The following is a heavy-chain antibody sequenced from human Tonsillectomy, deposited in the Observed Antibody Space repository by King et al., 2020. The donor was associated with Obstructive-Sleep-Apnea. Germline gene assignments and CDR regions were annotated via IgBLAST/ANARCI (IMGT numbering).Heavy chain of an antibody. CDR1: GYTFTDYH. D-gene: IGHD6-13*01. J-gene: IGHJ4*02. CDR2: INPNSGGK. CDR3: ARGNWYFLDN. V-gene: IGHV1-2*02. Sequence: QLVQSGAEVKEPGASVKVSCKASGYTFTDYHMHWVRQAPGRGLEWMGWINPNSGGKNYAQDFQGRVTMTGATSISTAYMELSRLRSDDTAIYYCARGNWYFLDNWGQGNLVTVSS.